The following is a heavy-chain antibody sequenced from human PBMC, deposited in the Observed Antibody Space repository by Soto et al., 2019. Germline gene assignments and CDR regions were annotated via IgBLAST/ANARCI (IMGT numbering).Heavy chain of an antibody. CDR2: ISGSGGST. J-gene: IGHJ4*02. V-gene: IGHV3-23*01. CDR3: EKREYGSGSWGLDY. CDR1: GFTFSSYA. Sequence: PGVSLRLSCAASGFTFSSYAMSWVRQAPGKGLEWVSAISGSGGSTYYADSVKGRFTISRDNSKNTLYLQMNSLRAEDTAVYYCEKREYGSGSWGLDYWGQGTLVTVSS. D-gene: IGHD3-10*01.